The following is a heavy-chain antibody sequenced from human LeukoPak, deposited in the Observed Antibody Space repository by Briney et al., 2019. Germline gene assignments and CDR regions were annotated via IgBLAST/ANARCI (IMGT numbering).Heavy chain of an antibody. CDR3: AGNHMRYALAFDY. Sequence: PGGSLRLSCAASGFTVSSNYMSWVRQAPGKGLEWVSVIYSGGSTYYADSVKGRFTISRDNSKNTLYLQMNSLRAEDTAVYYCAGNHMRYALAFDYWGQGTLVTVS. CDR1: GFTVSSNY. V-gene: IGHV3-53*01. J-gene: IGHJ4*02. CDR2: IYSGGST. D-gene: IGHD3-16*01.